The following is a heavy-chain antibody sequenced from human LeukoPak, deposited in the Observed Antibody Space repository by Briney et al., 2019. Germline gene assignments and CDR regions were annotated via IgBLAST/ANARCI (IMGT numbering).Heavy chain of an antibody. J-gene: IGHJ4*02. CDR2: ISASGGTT. D-gene: IGHD5-12*01. CDR3: AAKIVATTAADY. V-gene: IGHV3-23*01. Sequence: GGSLRLSCAASGFTFDNYAMHWVRQAPGKGLEWVSAISASGGTTYYAESVKGRFTISRDNSKNTLYLQVNSLRVEDTGVYYCAAKIVATTAADYWGQGTLVTVSS. CDR1: GFTFDNYA.